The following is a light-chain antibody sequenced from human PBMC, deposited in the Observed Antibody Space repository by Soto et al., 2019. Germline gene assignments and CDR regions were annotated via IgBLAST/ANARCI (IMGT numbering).Light chain of an antibody. Sequence: DIQMTQSPSSLSASVGDRVTITCRASRSISTYLNWYQQKLGKAPKLLIFGASSLQSGVPSRFSGSGSGTDFTLTISSLQPEDFAAYYCQQSYTTPPTFGQGTKVEIK. CDR3: QQSYTTPPT. V-gene: IGKV1-39*01. CDR2: GAS. J-gene: IGKJ1*01. CDR1: RSISTY.